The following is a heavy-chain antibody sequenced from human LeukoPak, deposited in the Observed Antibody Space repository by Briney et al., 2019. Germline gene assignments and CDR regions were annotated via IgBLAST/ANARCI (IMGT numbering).Heavy chain of an antibody. CDR2: IIPIFGTA. CDR3: ARSGAAAGHNWFDP. V-gene: IGHV1-69*05. CDR1: GGTFSSYA. J-gene: IGHJ5*02. Sequence: ASVKVSCKASGGTFSSYAISWVRQAPGQGLEWMGGIIPIFGTANYAQKFQGRVTITTDESTSTAYMELRSLRSDDTAVYYCARSGAAAGHNWFDPWGQGTLVTVSS. D-gene: IGHD6-13*01.